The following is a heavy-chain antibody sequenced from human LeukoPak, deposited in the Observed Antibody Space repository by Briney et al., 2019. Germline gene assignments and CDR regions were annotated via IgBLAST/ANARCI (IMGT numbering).Heavy chain of an antibody. CDR2: IYYSGST. CDR1: GGSISSSSYY. V-gene: IGHV4-39*01. Sequence: SETLSLTCTVSGGSISSSSYYWGWIRQPPGKGLEWIGSIYYSGSTYYNPSLKSRVTISVDTSKNQFSLKLSSVTAADTAVYYCARHVVDIVVVPAAIPSPTDWFDPWGQGTLVTVSS. J-gene: IGHJ5*02. D-gene: IGHD2-2*02. CDR3: ARHVVDIVVVPAAIPSPTDWFDP.